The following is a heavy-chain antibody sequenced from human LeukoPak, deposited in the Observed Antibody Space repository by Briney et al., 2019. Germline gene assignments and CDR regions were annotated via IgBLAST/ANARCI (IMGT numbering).Heavy chain of an antibody. CDR3: ARGIAVAGRPYNWFDP. J-gene: IGHJ5*02. Sequence: SVKVSCKASGGTFSSYAISWVRQAPGQGLEWMGGIIPIFGTANYAQKFQGRVTITADESTSTAYMELSSLRSEDTAVYYCARGIAVAGRPYNWFDPWGQGTLVTVSS. CDR1: GGTFSSYA. CDR2: IIPIFGTA. V-gene: IGHV1-69*13. D-gene: IGHD6-19*01.